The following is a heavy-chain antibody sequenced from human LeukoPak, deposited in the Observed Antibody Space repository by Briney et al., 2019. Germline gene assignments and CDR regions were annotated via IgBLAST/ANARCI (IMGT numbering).Heavy chain of an antibody. CDR3: ARGAGPAALKYYFDY. Sequence: SVKVSCKASGGTFSSYAISWVRQAPGQGLEWMGGIIPIFGTANYAQKFQGRVMITTDESTSTAYMELSSLRSEDTAVYYCARGAGPAALKYYFDYWGQGTLVTVSS. CDR2: IIPIFGTA. CDR1: GGTFSSYA. D-gene: IGHD2-2*01. J-gene: IGHJ4*02. V-gene: IGHV1-69*05.